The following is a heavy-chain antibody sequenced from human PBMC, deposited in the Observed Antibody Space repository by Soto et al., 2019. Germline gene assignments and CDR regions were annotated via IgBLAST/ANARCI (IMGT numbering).Heavy chain of an antibody. Sequence: QVQLVESGGGVVQPGRSLRLSCAASGFTFSSYAMHWVRQAPGKGLEWVAVISYDGSNKYYADSVKGRFTISRDNSKNTLYLQMNSLRAEDTDVYYCARDYYDSSGYGWGQGTLVTVSS. CDR2: ISYDGSNK. CDR1: GFTFSSYA. CDR3: ARDYYDSSGYG. J-gene: IGHJ4*02. V-gene: IGHV3-30-3*01. D-gene: IGHD3-22*01.